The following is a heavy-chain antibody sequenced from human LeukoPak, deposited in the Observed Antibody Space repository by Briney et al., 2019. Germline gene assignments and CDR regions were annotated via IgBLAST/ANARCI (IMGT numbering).Heavy chain of an antibody. Sequence: ASVTVSCKASGYTFTSYAMNWVRQAPGQGLEWMGGIIPIFGTANYAQKFQGRVTITADESTSTAYMELSSLRSEDTAVYYCARDREAAFGFYESRWFDPWGQGTLVTVSS. J-gene: IGHJ5*02. CDR1: GYTFTSYA. V-gene: IGHV1-69*13. CDR2: IIPIFGTA. CDR3: ARDREAAFGFYESRWFDP. D-gene: IGHD3-16*01.